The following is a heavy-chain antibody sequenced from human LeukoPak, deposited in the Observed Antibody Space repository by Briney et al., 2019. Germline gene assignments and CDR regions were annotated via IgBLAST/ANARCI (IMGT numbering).Heavy chain of an antibody. V-gene: IGHV1-69*05. CDR1: GGTFSSYA. CDR3: ARSSPIVATILYYSDY. J-gene: IGHJ4*02. CDR2: IIPIFGTA. D-gene: IGHD5-12*01. Sequence: SVKVSCKASGGTFSSYAISWVRQAPGQGLEWMGRIIPIFGTASYAQKFQGRVTITTDESTSTAYMELSSLRSEDTAVYYCARSSPIVATILYYSDYWGQGTLVTVSS.